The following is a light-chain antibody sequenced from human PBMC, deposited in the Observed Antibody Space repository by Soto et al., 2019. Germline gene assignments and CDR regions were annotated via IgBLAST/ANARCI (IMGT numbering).Light chain of an antibody. CDR3: CSYAGSSTFPYV. Sequence: QSVLTQPASVSGSPGQSTTISCTGTSSDVGSYNLVSWYQQHPGKAPKLMIYEGSKRPSGVSNRFSGSKSGNTASLTISGLQAEDEADYYCCSYAGSSTFPYVFGTGTKVTVL. CDR2: EGS. CDR1: SSDVGSYNL. V-gene: IGLV2-23*03. J-gene: IGLJ1*01.